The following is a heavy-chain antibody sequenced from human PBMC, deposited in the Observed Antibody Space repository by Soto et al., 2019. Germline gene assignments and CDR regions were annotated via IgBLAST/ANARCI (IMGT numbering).Heavy chain of an antibody. Sequence: PGGSLRLSCAASGFTFSSYGMHWVRQAPGKGLEWVAVISYDGSNKYYADSVKGRFTISRDNSKNTLYLQMNSLRAEDTAVYYCATPGYSSPLAGFAYWGQGTLVTVSS. CDR3: ATPGYSSPLAGFAY. V-gene: IGHV3-30*03. CDR2: ISYDGSNK. J-gene: IGHJ4*02. D-gene: IGHD6-13*01. CDR1: GFTFSSYG.